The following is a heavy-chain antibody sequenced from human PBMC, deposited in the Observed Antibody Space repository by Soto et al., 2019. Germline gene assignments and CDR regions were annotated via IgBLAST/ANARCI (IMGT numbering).Heavy chain of an antibody. D-gene: IGHD3-9*01. J-gene: IGHJ4*02. CDR3: ARYYDILTGYFDY. CDR2: INHSGST. V-gene: IGHV4-34*01. CDR1: GGSFSGYY. Sequence: SETLSLTCAVYGGSFSGYYWSWIRQPPGKGLEWIGEINHSGSTNYNPSLKSRVTISVDTSKNQFSLKLSSVTAADTAVYYCARYYDILTGYFDYWGQGTLVTVSS.